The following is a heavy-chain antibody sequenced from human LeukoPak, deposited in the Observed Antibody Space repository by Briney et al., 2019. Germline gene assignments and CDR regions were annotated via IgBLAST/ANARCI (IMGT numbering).Heavy chain of an antibody. CDR3: ARDFGDYRVDY. V-gene: IGHV4-39*01. Sequence: SETLSLTCTVSGGSISSSNYYWGWIRQPPEKGLEWIGTIHYSGNTYYNPSLKSRVAISVDTSKNQFPLRLSSVTAADTAVYYCARDFGDYRVDYWGQGTLVTVSS. CDR1: GGSISSSNYY. D-gene: IGHD4-17*01. J-gene: IGHJ4*02. CDR2: IHYSGNT.